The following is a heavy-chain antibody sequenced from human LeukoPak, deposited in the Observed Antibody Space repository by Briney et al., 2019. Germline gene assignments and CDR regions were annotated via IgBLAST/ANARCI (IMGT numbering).Heavy chain of an antibody. V-gene: IGHV1-18*01. J-gene: IGHJ5*02. CDR3: AREGSLAFDP. Sequence: ASVKVSCKASGYTLTSYGISWVRQAPGQGLEWMGWIRVYNGNTNYAQNFQGRVTMTTDTSTSTAYMELRSLRSDDTAVYYCAREGSLAFDPWGQGTLVTVSS. CDR2: IRVYNGNT. CDR1: GYTLTSYG.